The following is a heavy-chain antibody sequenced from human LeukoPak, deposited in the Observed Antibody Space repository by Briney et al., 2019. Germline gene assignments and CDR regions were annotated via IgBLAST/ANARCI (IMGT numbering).Heavy chain of an antibody. V-gene: IGHV3-7*01. Sequence: GGSLRLSCAASAFTFSSYWMTWVRQAPGKGLEWVANIKEDGSEKYYVDSVKGRFTISRDNAKNSLYLQMNSLRAEDTAVYYCARGGYSGTLYISRDYWGQGTLVTVSS. CDR2: IKEDGSEK. D-gene: IGHD6-13*01. CDR1: AFTFSSYW. J-gene: IGHJ4*02. CDR3: ARGGYSGTLYISRDY.